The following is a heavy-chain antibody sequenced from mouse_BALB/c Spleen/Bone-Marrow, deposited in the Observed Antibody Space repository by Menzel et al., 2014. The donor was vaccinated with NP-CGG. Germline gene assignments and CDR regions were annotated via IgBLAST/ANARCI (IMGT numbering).Heavy chain of an antibody. CDR3: ARYYYGYYFDY. Sequence: EVQPQQSGAELVKPEASVKLSCTASGFNIKDTYMHWVKQRPEQGLEWIGRIDPANGNTKYDPKFQGKATITADTSSNTAYLQLSSLTSGDTAVYYCARYYYGYYFDYWGQGTTLTVSS. J-gene: IGHJ2*01. CDR2: IDPANGNT. D-gene: IGHD1-2*01. V-gene: IGHV14-3*02. CDR1: GFNIKDTY.